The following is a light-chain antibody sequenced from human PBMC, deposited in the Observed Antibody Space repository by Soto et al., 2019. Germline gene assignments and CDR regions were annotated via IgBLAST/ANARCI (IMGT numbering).Light chain of an antibody. J-gene: IGKJ1*01. Sequence: EIVLTQSPGPLSLSPGARATLSCRASQYINTRLAWYQHIPGQAPRLLIYGASNRATGIPDRFSGSGSGTDFTLTISRLEPEEFAVYYCQQYGSSGTFGQGTTVDIK. V-gene: IGKV3-20*01. CDR2: GAS. CDR1: QYINTR. CDR3: QQYGSSGT.